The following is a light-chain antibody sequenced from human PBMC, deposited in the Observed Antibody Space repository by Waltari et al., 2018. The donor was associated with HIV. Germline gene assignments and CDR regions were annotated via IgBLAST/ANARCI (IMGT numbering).Light chain of an antibody. J-gene: IGLJ2*01. V-gene: IGLV1-51*01. Sequence: QSVLTQPPSVSAAPGQKVTISCSGSSSNIGNNYVSWYQQLPGTAPKPLIYGNNKRPSGIPDRFSGSKSGTSATLGITGLQTGDEADYYCGTWDSSLSAVVFGGGTKRTVL. CDR3: GTWDSSLSAVV. CDR1: SSNIGNNY. CDR2: GNN.